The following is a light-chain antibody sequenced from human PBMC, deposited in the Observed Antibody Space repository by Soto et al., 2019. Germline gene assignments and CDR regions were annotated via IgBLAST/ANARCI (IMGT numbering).Light chain of an antibody. CDR1: QSVSSSY. CDR2: GAS. J-gene: IGKJ1*01. V-gene: IGKV3-20*01. Sequence: EIVLTQSPGTLSLSPGERATLSCRASQSVSSSYLAWYQQKPGQAPRLLIYGASSRATDIPDRFSGSGSGTDFTLTISRLEPEDFAVYNCQHYGSSLWTFGQGTKVEIK. CDR3: QHYGSSLWT.